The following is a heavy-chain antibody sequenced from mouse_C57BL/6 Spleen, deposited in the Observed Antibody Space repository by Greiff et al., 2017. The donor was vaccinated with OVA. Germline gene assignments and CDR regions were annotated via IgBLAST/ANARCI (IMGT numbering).Heavy chain of an antibody. D-gene: IGHD4-1*01. CDR1: GYTFTSYG. CDR3: ARANWDGEGFDY. J-gene: IGHJ2*01. CDR2: IYPRSGYT. Sequence: VQLQQSGAELARPGASVKLSCKASGYTFTSYGISWVKQRTGQGLEWIGEIYPRSGYTYYNEKFKGKATLTVDQSSRTAYREIRSLKCEGSAGYFCARANWDGEGFDYWGQGTTLTVSS. V-gene: IGHV1-81*01.